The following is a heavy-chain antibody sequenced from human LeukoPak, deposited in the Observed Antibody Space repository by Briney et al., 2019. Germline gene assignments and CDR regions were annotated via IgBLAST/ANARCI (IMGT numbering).Heavy chain of an antibody. CDR1: GFTFITIT. D-gene: IGHD6-19*01. V-gene: IGHV3-23*01. CDR2: INGSGGRT. Sequence: PGGYLSLSCSASGFTFITITMSRVPQGPGQGLEWVFTINGSGGRTYYADSVKGRFTISRDNSKNTLHLQMNSLRAEETAVYYCAKGGGSGGWYYFDYWGQGTLVTVAS. J-gene: IGHJ4*02. CDR3: AKGGGSGGWYYFDY.